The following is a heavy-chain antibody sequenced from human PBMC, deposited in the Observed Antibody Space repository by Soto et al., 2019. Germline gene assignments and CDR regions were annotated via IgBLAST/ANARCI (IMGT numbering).Heavy chain of an antibody. CDR3: AKRSEYSSGWYSDNWFDP. CDR2: ISGSGGST. D-gene: IGHD6-19*01. CDR1: GFTFSSYA. J-gene: IGHJ5*02. Sequence: GGSLRLSCAASGFTFSSYAMSWVRQAPGKGLEWVSAISGSGGSTYYADSVKGRFTISRDNSKNTLYLQMNSLRAEDTAVYYCAKRSEYSSGWYSDNWFDPWGKGTLVTVAS. V-gene: IGHV3-23*01.